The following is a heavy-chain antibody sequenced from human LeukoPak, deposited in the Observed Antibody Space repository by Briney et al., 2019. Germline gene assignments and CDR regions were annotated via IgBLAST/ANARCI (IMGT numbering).Heavy chain of an antibody. CDR1: GYTFTSYD. CDR3: ARGSRTNQYYYYDSDQDWFDP. J-gene: IGHJ5*02. D-gene: IGHD3-22*01. V-gene: IGHV1-8*01. CDR2: MNPNSGNT. Sequence: GASVKVSCKASGYTFTSYDINWVRQATGQGLEWMGWMNPNSGNTGYAQKFQGRVTMTRNTSISTAYMELSSLRSEDTAVYYCARGSRTNQYYYYDSDQDWFDPWGQGTLVTVSS.